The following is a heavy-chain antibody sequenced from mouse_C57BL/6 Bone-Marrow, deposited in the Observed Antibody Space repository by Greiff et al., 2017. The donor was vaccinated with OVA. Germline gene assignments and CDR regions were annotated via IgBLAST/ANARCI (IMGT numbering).Heavy chain of an antibody. CDR3: AHYYGSSLFAY. J-gene: IGHJ3*01. V-gene: IGHV1-85*01. CDR2: IYPRDGST. Sequence: QVQLQQSGPELVKPGASVKLSCKASGYTFTSYDINWVKQRPGQGLEWIGWIYPRDGSTKYNEKFKGKATLTVATSSSTAYMELHSLTSEDSAVYFCAHYYGSSLFAYWGQGTLVTVSA. D-gene: IGHD1-1*01. CDR1: GYTFTSYD.